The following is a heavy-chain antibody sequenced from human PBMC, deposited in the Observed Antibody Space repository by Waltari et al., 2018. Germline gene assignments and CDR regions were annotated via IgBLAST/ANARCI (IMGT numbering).Heavy chain of an antibody. J-gene: IGHJ4*02. V-gene: IGHV3-15*01. CDR3: ATVVKTPSGYDY. CDR1: GFTFINFL. D-gene: IGHD3-9*01. CDR2: IKSKAAGGTI. Sequence: EVQLVESGGGLVKPGGSLRLSCAASGFTFINFLMTWVRQAPGKGLEWVGRIKSKAAGGTIEYAAPVEGRFTISRDDSKNTMYMQMNNLKTEDTAMYYCATVVKTPSGYDYWGQGTLVTVSS.